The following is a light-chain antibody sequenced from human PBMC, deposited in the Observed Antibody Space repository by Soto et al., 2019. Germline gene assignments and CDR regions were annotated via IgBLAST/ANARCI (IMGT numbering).Light chain of an antibody. Sequence: DIQMTQSPSSLSASVGDRVTITCRASPDINNFLAWYQHKPGKVPKLLIYAASTLQSGVPSRFSGSGSGTDFTLTISSLQPEDVATYYCQKYNNAPWTFGLGTKVEIK. J-gene: IGKJ1*01. CDR1: PDINNF. CDR3: QKYNNAPWT. V-gene: IGKV1-27*01. CDR2: AAS.